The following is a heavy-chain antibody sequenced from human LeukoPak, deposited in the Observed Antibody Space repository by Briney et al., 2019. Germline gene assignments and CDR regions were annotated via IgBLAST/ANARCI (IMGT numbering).Heavy chain of an antibody. V-gene: IGHV4-59*08. J-gene: IGHJ5*02. D-gene: IGHD2-15*01. CDR2: IYYSGST. CDR1: GGSISSYY. Sequence: SETLSLTCTASGGSISSYYWSWIRQPPGKGLEWIGYIYYSGSTNYNPSLKSRVTISVDTSKNQFSLKLSSVTAADTAVYYCARALRNCSGGSCYSGWFDPWGQGTLVTVSS. CDR3: ARALRNCSGGSCYSGWFDP.